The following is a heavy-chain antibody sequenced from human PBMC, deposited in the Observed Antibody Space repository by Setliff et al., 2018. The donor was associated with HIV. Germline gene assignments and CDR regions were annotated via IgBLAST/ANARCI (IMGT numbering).Heavy chain of an antibody. CDR1: GFTFSDHY. J-gene: IGHJ4*02. V-gene: IGHV3-11*05. CDR2: IRGDSTSI. Sequence: PGGSLRLSCAASGFTFSDHYMTWIRQAPGKGLEWISYIRGDSTSINYADSVKGRFTISRDNAKSSLYLQMNSLRAEDTAVYYCARGVAAAGTDYWGQGTLVTVSS. CDR3: ARGVAAAGTDY. D-gene: IGHD6-13*01.